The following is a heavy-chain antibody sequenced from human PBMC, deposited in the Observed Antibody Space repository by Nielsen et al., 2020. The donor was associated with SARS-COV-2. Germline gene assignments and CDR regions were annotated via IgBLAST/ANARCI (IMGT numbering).Heavy chain of an antibody. CDR3: ARDFDY. Sequence: ASVKVSCKASGYTFTTYGFSWVRQAPGQGLEWMGWISTHTGTPTYAESFQGRVTMTRDTATNTAYMELRTLTSDDTAVYYCARDFDYWGQGTLVTVSS. CDR1: GYTFTTYG. V-gene: IGHV1-18*01. CDR2: ISTHTGTP. J-gene: IGHJ4*02.